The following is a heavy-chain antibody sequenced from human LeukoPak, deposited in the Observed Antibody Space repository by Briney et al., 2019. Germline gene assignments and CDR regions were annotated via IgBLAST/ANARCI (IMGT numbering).Heavy chain of an antibody. CDR3: ARDFEGYIAAALDY. J-gene: IGHJ4*02. CDR1: GYTFTSYY. D-gene: IGHD6-13*01. CDR2: INPSGGST. V-gene: IGHV1-46*01. Sequence: ASVTVSCKASGYTFTSYYMHWVRQAPGQGLEWMGIINPSGGSTSYAQKFQGRVTMTRDTSTSTVYMELSRLRSDDTAVYYCARDFEGYIAAALDYWGQGTLVTVSS.